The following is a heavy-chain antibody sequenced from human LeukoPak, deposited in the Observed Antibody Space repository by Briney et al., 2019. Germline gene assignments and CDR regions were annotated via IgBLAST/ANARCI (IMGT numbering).Heavy chain of an antibody. V-gene: IGHV1-2*02. CDR3: ARERYIAYGNFDY. D-gene: IGHD5-12*01. Sequence: ASVKVSCKASGYTFTNHPMHWVRQAPGQGLEWMGWINPNSGDTNYVQKFQGRVTMTRDPSISTAYMELSGLRADDTAVYYCARERYIAYGNFDYWGQGTQVTVSS. J-gene: IGHJ4*02. CDR2: INPNSGDT. CDR1: GYTFTNHP.